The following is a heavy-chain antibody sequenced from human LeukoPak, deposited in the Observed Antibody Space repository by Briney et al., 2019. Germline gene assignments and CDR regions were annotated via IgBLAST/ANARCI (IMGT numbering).Heavy chain of an antibody. D-gene: IGHD3-10*01. J-gene: IGHJ5*02. CDR2: IRGSGGGT. CDR3: ARDLSSGPTP. Sequence: TEGPQRLSCAASEITSSSYTMSVGRVAARKGEEWVSAIRGSGGGTYYADSVKGRFTISRDNSKNTLYLQMNSLRDEDTAVYYCARDLSSGPTPWRRGTGVRVS. V-gene: IGHV3-23*01. CDR1: EITSSSYT.